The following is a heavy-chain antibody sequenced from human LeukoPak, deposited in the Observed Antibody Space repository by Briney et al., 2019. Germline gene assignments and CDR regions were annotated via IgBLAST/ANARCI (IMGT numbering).Heavy chain of an antibody. D-gene: IGHD3-10*02. CDR3: AELGITMIGGV. J-gene: IGHJ6*04. V-gene: IGHV3-21*01. CDR1: GFTFSG. Sequence: GGSLRLSCAASGFTFSGMKWIRQAPGKGLEWVSSISRSSTSIDYADSVKGRFTISRDNAKNSLYLQMNSLRAEDTAVYYCAELGITMIGGVWGKGTTVTISS. CDR2: ISRSSTSI.